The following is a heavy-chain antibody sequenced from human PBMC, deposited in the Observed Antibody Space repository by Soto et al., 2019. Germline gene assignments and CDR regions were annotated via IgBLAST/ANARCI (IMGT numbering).Heavy chain of an antibody. D-gene: IGHD3-3*01. CDR2: ISSSSSYI. CDR3: ARDYSDDFWSGPNYYYYYGMDV. V-gene: IGHV3-21*01. Sequence: PGGSLRLSCAASGFTFSSYSMNWVRQAPGKGLEWVSSISSSSSYIYYADSVKGRFTISRDNAKNSLYLQMNSLRAEDTAVYYCARDYSDDFWSGPNYYYYYGMDVWGQGTTVTVS. CDR1: GFTFSSYS. J-gene: IGHJ6*02.